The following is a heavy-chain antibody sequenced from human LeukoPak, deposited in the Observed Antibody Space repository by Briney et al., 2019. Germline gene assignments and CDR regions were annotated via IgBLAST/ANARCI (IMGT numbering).Heavy chain of an antibody. V-gene: IGHV4-4*02. Sequence: NSGGSLRLSCAASGFTFSSYAMSWVRQAPGKGLEWIGEIYHSGTTNYNPSLKSRVTISVDKSKNQFSLKLNSVTAADTAIYYCARVGGYYDSSGYLYRDAFDIWGRGTMVTVSS. D-gene: IGHD3-22*01. CDR2: IYHSGTT. CDR1: GFTFSSYAM. J-gene: IGHJ3*02. CDR3: ARVGGYYDSSGYLYRDAFDI.